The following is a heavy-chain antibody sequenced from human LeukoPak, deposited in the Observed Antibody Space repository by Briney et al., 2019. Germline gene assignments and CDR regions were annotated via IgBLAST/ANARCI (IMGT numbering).Heavy chain of an antibody. D-gene: IGHD3-3*01. V-gene: IGHV3-48*01. CDR3: ARAGGRRLRFLEWGVDY. Sequence: GGSLRLSCVASGFTFTDHPMNWVRQAPGKGLEWVSYISSSSSTIYYADSVKGRFTISRDNAKNSLYLQMNSLRAEDTAVYYCARAGGRRLRFLEWGVDYWGQGTLVTVSS. J-gene: IGHJ4*02. CDR1: GFTFTDHP. CDR2: ISSSSSTI.